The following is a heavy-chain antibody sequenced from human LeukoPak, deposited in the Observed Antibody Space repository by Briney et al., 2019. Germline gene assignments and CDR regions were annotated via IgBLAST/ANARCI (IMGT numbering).Heavy chain of an antibody. J-gene: IGHJ4*02. CDR2: ISYDGSNK. CDR1: GFTFSSYA. Sequence: PGGSLRLSCAASGFTFSSYAMHWVRQAPGKGLEWVAVISYDGSNKYYADSVKGRFTISRDNSKNTLYLQMNSLRAEDTAVYYCARVLYDFWSGYSWDTPSYWGQGTLVTVSS. V-gene: IGHV3-30-3*01. CDR3: ARVLYDFWSGYSWDTPSY. D-gene: IGHD3-3*01.